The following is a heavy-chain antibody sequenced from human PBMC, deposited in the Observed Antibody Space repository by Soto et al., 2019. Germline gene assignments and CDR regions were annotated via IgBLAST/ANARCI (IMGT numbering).Heavy chain of an antibody. CDR2: TRNKANSYTT. V-gene: IGHV3-72*01. D-gene: IGHD1-26*01. Sequence: EVPLVESGGGLVQPGGSLRLSCAASGFTFSDHYMDWVRQAPGKGLEWVGRTRNKANSYTTEYAASVKGRFTISRDDSKNSLYLQMNSLKTEDTAVYYCALIVGANSYWGQGTLVTVSS. CDR3: ALIVGANSY. CDR1: GFTFSDHY. J-gene: IGHJ4*02.